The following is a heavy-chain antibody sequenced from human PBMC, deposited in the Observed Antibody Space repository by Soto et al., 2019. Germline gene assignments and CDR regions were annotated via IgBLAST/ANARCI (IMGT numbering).Heavy chain of an antibody. Sequence: ASVKVSCKASGYTFTSYYMHWVRQAPGQGLEWMGIINPSGGSTSYAQKFQGRVTMTRDTSTSTVYMELSSLRSEDTAVYYCARVVERNYYYYGMDVWGQGTTVTVSS. V-gene: IGHV1-46*01. CDR3: ARVVERNYYYYGMDV. J-gene: IGHJ6*02. CDR2: INPSGGST. CDR1: GYTFTSYY.